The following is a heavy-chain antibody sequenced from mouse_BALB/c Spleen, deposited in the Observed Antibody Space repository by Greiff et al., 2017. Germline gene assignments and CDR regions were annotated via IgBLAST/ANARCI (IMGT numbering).Heavy chain of an antibody. Sequence: VQLKESGGDLVKPGGSLKLSCAASGFTFSSYGMSWVRQTPDKRLEWVATISSGGSYTYYPDSVKGRFTISRDNAKNTLYLQMSSLKSEDTAMYYCARGGVGPDYWGQGTTLTVSS. V-gene: IGHV5-6*01. J-gene: IGHJ2*01. CDR2: ISSGGSYT. CDR1: GFTFSSYG. CDR3: ARGGVGPDY.